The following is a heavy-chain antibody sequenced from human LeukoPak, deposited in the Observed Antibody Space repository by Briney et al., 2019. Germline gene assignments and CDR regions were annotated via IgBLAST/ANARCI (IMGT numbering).Heavy chain of an antibody. Sequence: ASVKVSCKASGYTFTSHDINWVRQATGQGLEWMGWMNPNSGNTRYAQKFQGRVTITRKTSISTAYMELSSLRSEDTAVYYRATARGGYYYYYMDVWGKGTTVTF. CDR2: MNPNSGNT. CDR1: GYTFTSHD. D-gene: IGHD2-21*02. V-gene: IGHV1-8*03. CDR3: ATARGGYYYYYMDV. J-gene: IGHJ6*03.